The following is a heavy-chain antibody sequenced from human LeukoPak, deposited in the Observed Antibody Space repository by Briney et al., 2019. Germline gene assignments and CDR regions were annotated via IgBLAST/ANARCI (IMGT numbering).Heavy chain of an antibody. Sequence: PGGTLRLSCAASGFTVSSNYMNWVRQAPGKGLEWVSSISSSSSYIYYADSVKGRFTISRDNAKNSLYLQMNSLRAVDTAVYYCARAHYYGSGSSLDPWGQGTLVTVSS. CDR1: GFTVSSNY. CDR3: ARAHYYGSGSSLDP. J-gene: IGHJ5*02. CDR2: ISSSSSYI. D-gene: IGHD3-10*01. V-gene: IGHV3-21*01.